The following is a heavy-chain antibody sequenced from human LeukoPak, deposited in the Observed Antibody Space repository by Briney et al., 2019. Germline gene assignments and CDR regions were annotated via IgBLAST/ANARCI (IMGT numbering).Heavy chain of an antibody. V-gene: IGHV4-39*01. Sequence: SETLSLTCTVSGGSISTSSYYWGWIRQPPGKGLEWIGSVYYSGSTFYNPSHKSRVTLSVDTSNNQFSLKLSSVTAADTGVYYCARHVGSENYPRYFDYWGQGPLVTVSS. CDR2: VYYSGST. CDR3: ARHVGSENYPRYFDY. D-gene: IGHD1-26*01. J-gene: IGHJ4*02. CDR1: GGSISTSSYY.